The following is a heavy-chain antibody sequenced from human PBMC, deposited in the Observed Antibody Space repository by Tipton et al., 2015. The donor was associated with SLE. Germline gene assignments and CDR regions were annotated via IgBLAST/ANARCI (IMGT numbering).Heavy chain of an antibody. CDR2: FYYSGIT. V-gene: IGHV4-59*01. CDR3: ARGRVVKYGGAFDM. D-gene: IGHD1-26*01. CDR1: GGSISSYY. Sequence: GLVKPSETLSLTCTVSGGSISSYYWSWIRQVPGKGLEWIGYFYYSGITKYNVSFKSRVSISVDTSKNQLSLKLSSVTAADTAVYYCARGRVVKYGGAFDMWGQGTMVTVSS. J-gene: IGHJ3*02.